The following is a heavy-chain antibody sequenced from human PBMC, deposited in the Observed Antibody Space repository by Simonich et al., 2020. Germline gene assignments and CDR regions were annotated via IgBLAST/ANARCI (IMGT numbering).Heavy chain of an antibody. V-gene: IGHV1-2*02. D-gene: IGHD6-13*01. CDR1: GYTFTGYY. Sequence: QVQLVQSGAEVKKPGASVKVSCKASGYTFTGYYMHWVRQAPGQGLEWMGWINPNSGGTNDAQKLQGRVTMTRDTSISTAYMELSRLRSDDTAVYYCARSHIAAAGTGYFQHWGQGTLVTVSS. CDR3: ARSHIAAAGTGYFQH. CDR2: INPNSGGT. J-gene: IGHJ1*01.